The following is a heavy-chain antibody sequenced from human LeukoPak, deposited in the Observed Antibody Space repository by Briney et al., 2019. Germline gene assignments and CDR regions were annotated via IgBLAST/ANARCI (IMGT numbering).Heavy chain of an antibody. Sequence: SQTLSLTCTVSAGSISSGSYYWRWIRQPAGKGLEWIARIYTSGSTNYNPSLKSRVTISVDTSKNQFSLKLSSVTAADTTVYYCARELYDYAYYYYYMDVWGKGTTVTVSS. V-gene: IGHV4-61*02. CDR2: IYTSGST. D-gene: IGHD4-17*01. J-gene: IGHJ6*03. CDR3: ARELYDYAYYYYYMDV. CDR1: AGSISSGSYY.